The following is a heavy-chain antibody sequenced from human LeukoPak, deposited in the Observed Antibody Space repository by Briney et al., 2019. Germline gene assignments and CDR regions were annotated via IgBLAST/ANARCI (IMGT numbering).Heavy chain of an antibody. V-gene: IGHV3-7*01. J-gene: IGHJ6*03. D-gene: IGHD6-19*01. Sequence: PGGSLRLSCAASGFTFDDYGMSWVRQAPGKGLEWVANIKQDGSEKYYVDSVKGRFTISRDNAKNSLYLQMNSLRAEDTAVYYCARGGIAVAGTRENYYYYYMDVWGKGTTVTVSS. CDR3: ARGGIAVAGTRENYYYYYMDV. CDR2: IKQDGSEK. CDR1: GFTFDDYG.